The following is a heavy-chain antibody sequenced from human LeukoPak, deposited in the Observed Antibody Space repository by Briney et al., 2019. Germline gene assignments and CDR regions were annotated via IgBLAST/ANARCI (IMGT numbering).Heavy chain of an antibody. CDR3: AREYIAVAGTLYDY. Sequence: ASXKVSCKASGYTFTSYGISWVRQAPGQGREWMGWISAYNGNTNYAQKLQGRVSITTDTSTSTAYMELRSLRSDDTAVYYCAREYIAVAGTLYDYWGQGTLVTVSS. V-gene: IGHV1-18*01. CDR2: ISAYNGNT. CDR1: GYTFTSYG. D-gene: IGHD6-19*01. J-gene: IGHJ4*02.